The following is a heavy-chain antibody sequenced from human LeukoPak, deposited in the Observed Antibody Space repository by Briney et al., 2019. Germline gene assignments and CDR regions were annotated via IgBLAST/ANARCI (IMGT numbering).Heavy chain of an antibody. CDR3: AREASYRGGYYFDY. J-gene: IGHJ4*01. CDR1: GGSISSGGYY. CDR2: IYYSGST. V-gene: IGHV4-31*03. D-gene: IGHD3-10*01. Sequence: PSQTLSLTCTVSGGSISSGGYYWSWIRQPPGKGLEWIGYIYYSGSTYYNPSLKSRVTISVDTSKNQFSLKLSSVTAADTAVYYCAREASYRGGYYFDYWGQEPWSPSPQ.